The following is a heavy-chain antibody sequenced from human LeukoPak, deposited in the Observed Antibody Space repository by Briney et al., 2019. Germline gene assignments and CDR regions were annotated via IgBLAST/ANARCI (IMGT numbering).Heavy chain of an antibody. D-gene: IGHD3-3*01. CDR3: ARDQYDTWSRRGNFDS. J-gene: IGHJ4*02. CDR2: IKLDGSEK. V-gene: IGHV3-7*03. Sequence: GGSLRLSCVAPGFTFVKYWMSWVGQAPGKGLEWVANIKLDGSEKNYVGSVKGRFTISRDNTKNSLYLQMNSLRAEDTAVFYCARDQYDTWSRRGNFDSWGQGTLVIVSS. CDR1: GFTFVKYW.